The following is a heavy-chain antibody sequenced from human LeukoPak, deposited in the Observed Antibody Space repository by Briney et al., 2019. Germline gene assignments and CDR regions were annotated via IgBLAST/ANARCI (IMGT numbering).Heavy chain of an antibody. J-gene: IGHJ4*02. Sequence: PSETLSLTCAVSGGSFSGFYWSWIRQSPGKGLVWIGEYNHFGSTNYNPSLNDRVTISVDKSKNQFSLTLSSVTAADTAVYYCARGRVRAQWFGELLGWGQGTLVTVSS. V-gene: IGHV4-34*01. CDR2: YNHFGST. CDR3: ARGRVRAQWFGELLG. D-gene: IGHD3-10*01. CDR1: GGSFSGFY.